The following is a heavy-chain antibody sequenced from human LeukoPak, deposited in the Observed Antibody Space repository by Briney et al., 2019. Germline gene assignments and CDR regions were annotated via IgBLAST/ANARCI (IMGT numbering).Heavy chain of an antibody. CDR1: GGSFSGYY. Sequence: PSETLSLTCAVYGGSFSGYYWSWIRQPPGKGLEWIGEINHSGSTNYNPSLKSRVTISVDTPKNQFSLKLSSVTAADTAVYYCARGRSSGSRYYYYGMDVWGQGTTVTVSS. CDR3: ARGRSSGSRYYYYGMDV. D-gene: IGHD3-10*01. J-gene: IGHJ6*02. V-gene: IGHV4-34*01. CDR2: INHSGST.